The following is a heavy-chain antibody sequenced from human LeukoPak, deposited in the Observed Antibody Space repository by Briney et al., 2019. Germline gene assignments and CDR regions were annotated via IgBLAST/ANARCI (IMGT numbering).Heavy chain of an antibody. V-gene: IGHV3-48*03. J-gene: IGHJ5*02. CDR1: GFTFSSYE. CDR2: ISSSGSTI. CDR3: ATLPSGYDSWFDP. D-gene: IGHD5-12*01. Sequence: GGSLRLSCAASGFTFSSYEVNWVRQAPGKGLEWVSYISSSGSTIYYADSVKGRFTISRDNAKNSLYLQMNSLRAEDTAVYYCATLPSGYDSWFDPWGQGTLVTVSS.